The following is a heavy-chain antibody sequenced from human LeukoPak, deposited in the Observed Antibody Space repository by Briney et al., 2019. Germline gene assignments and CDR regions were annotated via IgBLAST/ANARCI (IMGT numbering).Heavy chain of an antibody. CDR2: IGTAGDT. CDR3: ARGYLDTARFYGMDV. CDR1: GFTFSSYD. V-gene: IGHV3-13*04. D-gene: IGHD5-18*01. Sequence: GGSLRLSCAASGFTFSSYDMHWVRQATGKGLEWVSAIGTAGDTYYPGSVKGRFTISRENAKNSLYLQMNSLRAEDTAVYYCARGYLDTARFYGMDVWGQGTTVTVSS. J-gene: IGHJ6*02.